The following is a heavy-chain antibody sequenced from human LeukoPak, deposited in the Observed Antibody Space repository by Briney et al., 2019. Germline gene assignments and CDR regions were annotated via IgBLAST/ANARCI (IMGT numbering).Heavy chain of an antibody. Sequence: SETLSLTCAVYGGSFSGYYWSWIRQPPGKGLEWIGEINHSGSTNYNPPLKSRVTISVDTSKSQFSLKLSSVTAADTAVYYCARGSTYFDYWGQGTLVTVSS. CDR3: ARGSTYFDY. V-gene: IGHV4-34*01. CDR2: INHSGST. J-gene: IGHJ4*02. CDR1: GGSFSGYY.